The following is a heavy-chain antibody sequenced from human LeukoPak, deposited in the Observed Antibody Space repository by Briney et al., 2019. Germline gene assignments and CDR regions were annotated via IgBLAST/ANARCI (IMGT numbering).Heavy chain of an antibody. CDR3: ARGYSSGWYYLHH. Sequence: ASVKVSCKASGYTFTGCYMHWVRQAPGQGLEWMGWINPNSGDTNYAQKFQGRVTMTRDTSISTAYMELSRLRDDDTAVYYCARGYSSGWYYLHHWGQGTLVTVSS. J-gene: IGHJ4*02. CDR1: GYTFTGCY. D-gene: IGHD6-19*01. CDR2: INPNSGDT. V-gene: IGHV1-2*02.